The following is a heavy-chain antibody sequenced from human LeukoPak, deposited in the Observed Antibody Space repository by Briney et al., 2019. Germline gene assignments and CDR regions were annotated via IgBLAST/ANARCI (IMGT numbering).Heavy chain of an antibody. CDR1: GGSITSYY. CDR3: ASSPYSSSWYYFDY. D-gene: IGHD6-13*01. Sequence: SETLSLTCTVSGGSITSYYWSWIRQPPGKGLEWIGYIYYSGSTNYNPSLKSRVTISVDTSKNQFSLKLSSVTAADTAVYYCASSPYSSSWYYFDYWGQGTLVTVSS. CDR2: IYYSGST. V-gene: IGHV4-59*08. J-gene: IGHJ4*02.